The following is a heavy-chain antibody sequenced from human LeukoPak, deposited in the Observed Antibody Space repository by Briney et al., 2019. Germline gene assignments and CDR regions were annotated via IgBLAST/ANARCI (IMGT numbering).Heavy chain of an antibody. Sequence: GGSLRLSCSASGFAFNSYSMNWVRQAPGKGLEWVSYIGISGSPIFYADSVKGRYTISRDNAQNSVYLQMNSLRDEDTAIYYCASDRYTFLIYWGQGTLVTVSS. CDR2: IGISGSPI. CDR1: GFAFNSYS. J-gene: IGHJ4*02. D-gene: IGHD5-24*01. CDR3: ASDRYTFLIY. V-gene: IGHV3-48*02.